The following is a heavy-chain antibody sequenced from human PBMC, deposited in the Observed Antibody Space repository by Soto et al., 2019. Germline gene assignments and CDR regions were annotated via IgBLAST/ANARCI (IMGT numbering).Heavy chain of an antibody. CDR1: GVSISSYY. Sequence: SETLSLTCAVFGVSISSYYWSWIRQPPGKGLEWIGYIYYSGSTNYNPSLKSRVTISVDTSRNQFSLKLSSVTAADTAVYYCAGLKQLATFDYWGQGTLVTVSS. J-gene: IGHJ4*02. D-gene: IGHD6-13*01. CDR2: IYYSGST. CDR3: AGLKQLATFDY. V-gene: IGHV4-59*01.